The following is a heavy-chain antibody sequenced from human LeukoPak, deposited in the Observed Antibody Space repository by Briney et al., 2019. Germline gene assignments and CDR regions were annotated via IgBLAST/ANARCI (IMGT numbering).Heavy chain of an antibody. V-gene: IGHV3-15*07. CDR2: IKSKTDGGTT. J-gene: IGHJ4*02. D-gene: IGHD3-22*01. CDR1: GFTFSNAW. CDR3: STTYYYDSSEGY. Sequence: GGSMRLSCAASGFTFSNAWMNWVRQAPGKGLEWVGRIKSKTDGGTTDYAAPVKGRFTISRDDSKNTLYLQMNSLKTEDTAVYYCSTTYYYDSSEGYWGQGTLVTVSS.